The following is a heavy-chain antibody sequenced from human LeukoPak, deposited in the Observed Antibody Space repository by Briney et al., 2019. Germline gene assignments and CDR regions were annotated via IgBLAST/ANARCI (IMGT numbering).Heavy chain of an antibody. CDR2: ISSRSSPT. V-gene: IGHV3-11*03. D-gene: IGHD6-19*01. Sequence: LSLTCTVSGGSISSSSYYWGWIRQAPGKGLEWVSYISSRSSPTNYADSVKGRFTISRDNAKNSLYLQMNSLRAEDTAVYYCARIGYTSGCDYWGQGTLVTVSS. CDR3: ARIGYTSGCDY. J-gene: IGHJ4*02. CDR1: GGSISSSSYY.